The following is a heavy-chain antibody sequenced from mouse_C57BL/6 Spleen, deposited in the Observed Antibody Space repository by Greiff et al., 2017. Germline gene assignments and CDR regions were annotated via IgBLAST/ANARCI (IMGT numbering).Heavy chain of an antibody. CDR1: GYSITSGYY. Sequence: EVKLQESGPGLVKPSQSLSLTCSVTGYSITSGYYWNWIRQFPGNKLEWMGYISYDGSNNYNPSLKNRISITRDTSKNQFFLKLNSVTTEDTATYYCARQDYSNPAAYWGQGTLVTVSA. CDR3: ARQDYSNPAAY. V-gene: IGHV3-6*01. J-gene: IGHJ3*01. CDR2: ISYDGSN. D-gene: IGHD2-5*01.